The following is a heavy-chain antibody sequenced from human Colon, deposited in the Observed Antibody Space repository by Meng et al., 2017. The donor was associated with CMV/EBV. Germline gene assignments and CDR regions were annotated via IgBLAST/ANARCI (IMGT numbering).Heavy chain of an antibody. CDR1: GFSVSTNY. Sequence: GGSLRLSCAASGFSVSTNYISWVRQGPGKGREWLSVIYDTGRKYYADSVKGRFTVSRDESKNVVFLQMNDLRVEDTAVYYCARNRLECGGDCYFADSWGQGTLVTVSS. V-gene: IGHV3-66*01. D-gene: IGHD2-21*02. CDR3: ARNRLECGGDCYFADS. CDR2: IYDTGRK. J-gene: IGHJ4*02.